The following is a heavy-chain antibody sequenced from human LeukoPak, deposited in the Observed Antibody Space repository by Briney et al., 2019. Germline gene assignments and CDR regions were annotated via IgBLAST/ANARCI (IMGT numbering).Heavy chain of an antibody. CDR2: ISAYKGNT. D-gene: IGHD6-19*01. V-gene: IGHV1-18*01. CDR3: ARDSRIAVAELVYFDY. CDR1: GYTFTSYG. J-gene: IGHJ4*02. Sequence: ASVKVSCTASGYTFTSYGISWVRQAPGQGLEWMGWISAYKGNTNYAQKLQGRVTMTTDTSTSTAYMELRSLRSDDTAVYYCARDSRIAVAELVYFDYWGQGTLVTVSS.